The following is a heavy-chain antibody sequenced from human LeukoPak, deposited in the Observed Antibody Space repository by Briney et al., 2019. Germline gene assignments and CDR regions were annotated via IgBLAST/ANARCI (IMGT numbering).Heavy chain of an antibody. D-gene: IGHD2-15*01. J-gene: IGHJ4*02. Sequence: PGGSLRLSCAASGFTFSSYAIHWVRQAPGKGLEWVAVISYDGSNKYYADSVKGRFTISRDNSKNTLYLQMNSLRAEDTAVYYCARDPGYCSGGSCYNYFDYWGQGTLVTVSS. V-gene: IGHV3-30*04. CDR2: ISYDGSNK. CDR3: ARDPGYCSGGSCYNYFDY. CDR1: GFTFSSYA.